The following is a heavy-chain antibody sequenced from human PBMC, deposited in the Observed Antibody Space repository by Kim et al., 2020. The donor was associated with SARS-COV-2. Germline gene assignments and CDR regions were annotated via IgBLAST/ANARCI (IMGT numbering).Heavy chain of an antibody. J-gene: IGHJ4*02. D-gene: IGHD6-19*01. CDR1: GFTFSSYG. V-gene: IGHV3-30*18. CDR3: AKDRLSKVLQWLADY. Sequence: GGSLRLSCAASGFTFSSYGMHWVRQAPGKGLEWVAVISYDGSNKYYADSVKGRFTISRDNSKNTLYLQMNSLRAEDTAVYYCAKDRLSKVLQWLADYWGQGTLVTVSS. CDR2: ISYDGSNK.